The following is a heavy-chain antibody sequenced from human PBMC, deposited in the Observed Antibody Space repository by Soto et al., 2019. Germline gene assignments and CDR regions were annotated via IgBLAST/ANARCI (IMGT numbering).Heavy chain of an antibody. Sequence: EVQLVESGGGLVQPGGSLRLSCAASGIIFSSAWMAWVRQAPGKGLEWVGRIKSNTDGGTTEYAVPVKGRFTISRDDSKNTLYLQMNTLTTEDTAVYYCTTAGSPSTRDYWGQGTLVTVSS. CDR2: IKSNTDGGTT. V-gene: IGHV3-15*01. CDR3: TTAGSPSTRDY. D-gene: IGHD6-13*01. CDR1: GIIFSSAW. J-gene: IGHJ4*02.